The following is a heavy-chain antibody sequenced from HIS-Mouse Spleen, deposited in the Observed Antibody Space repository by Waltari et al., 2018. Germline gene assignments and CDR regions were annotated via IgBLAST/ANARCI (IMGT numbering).Heavy chain of an antibody. J-gene: IGHJ3*02. D-gene: IGHD2-2*01. V-gene: IGHV1-2*02. CDR1: GYTFTGYY. CDR3: ARDTIVVVPAAMGVAFDI. CDR2: INPNRGGT. Sequence: QVQLVQSGAEVKKPGASVKVSCKASGYTFTGYYMHWVRQAPGQGLEWMRWINPNRGGTNYAQKYQGRVTMTRDTSISTAYMELSRLRSDDTAVYYCARDTIVVVPAAMGVAFDIWGQGTMVTVSS.